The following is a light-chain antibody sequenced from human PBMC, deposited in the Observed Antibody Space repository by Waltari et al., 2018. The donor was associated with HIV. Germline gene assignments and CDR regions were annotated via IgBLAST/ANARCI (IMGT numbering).Light chain of an antibody. CDR3: QQYGSSPIT. V-gene: IGKV3-20*01. J-gene: IGKJ5*01. CDR2: HAS. CDR1: QSVGVNY. Sequence: EIVLTQSPDTLSLSPGERATLSCRASQSVGVNYLAWYQQKPGQAPSLLIYHASSRATGIPDRFSGSGSATDVTLTISRLEPEDFAVYYCQQYGSSPITFGQGTRLEI.